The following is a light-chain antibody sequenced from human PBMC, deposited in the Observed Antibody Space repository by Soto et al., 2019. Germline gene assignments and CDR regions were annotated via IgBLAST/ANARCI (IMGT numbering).Light chain of an antibody. CDR2: WAS. J-gene: IGKJ1*01. Sequence: DIVMTQSPDSLAVSLGERATINCKSSESVFYSFTNRNYLAWYQLKPGQPPKLLISWASTRESGVPDRFSGSGSGPDFPLPITTLQAEDVAVYCCHQYHTPPLPFGQGPKVEV. CDR3: HQYHTPPLP. CDR1: ESVFYSFTNRNY. V-gene: IGKV4-1*01.